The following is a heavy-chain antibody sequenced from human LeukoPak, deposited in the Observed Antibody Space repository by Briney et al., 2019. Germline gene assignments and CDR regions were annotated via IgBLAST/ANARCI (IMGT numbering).Heavy chain of an antibody. Sequence: ASVKVSCKVSGYTLTELSMHWVRQAPGKGLEWMGGFDPEDGETIYAHKFQGRVTMTEDTSTDTAYMELSSLRSEETAVYYCGSHREVAFDYWGQGTLVTVSS. J-gene: IGHJ4*02. CDR2: FDPEDGET. CDR1: GYTLTELS. D-gene: IGHD3-10*01. V-gene: IGHV1-24*01. CDR3: GSHREVAFDY.